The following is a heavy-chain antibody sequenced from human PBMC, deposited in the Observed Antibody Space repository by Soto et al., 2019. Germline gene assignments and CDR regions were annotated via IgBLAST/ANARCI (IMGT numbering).Heavy chain of an antibody. J-gene: IGHJ6*02. CDR2: IYYSGST. CDR3: GRLSRGYYYGMDV. D-gene: IGHD3-10*01. Sequence: PSETLSLSCAVSGVSISSCEYYWSCNRQPPGKGLEWIGYIYYSGSTYYNPTLKSRVTISVDTSKNQFSLKLSSVTAADTAVYYCGRLSRGYYYGMDVWGQGTTVTGSS. V-gene: IGHV4-30-4*01. CDR1: GVSISSCEYY.